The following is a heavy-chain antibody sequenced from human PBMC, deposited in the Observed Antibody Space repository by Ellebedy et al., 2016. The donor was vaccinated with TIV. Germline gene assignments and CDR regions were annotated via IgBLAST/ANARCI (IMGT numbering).Heavy chain of an antibody. CDR1: GYTFTSYD. D-gene: IGHD3-10*01. Sequence: ASVKVSCXASGYTFTSYDINWVRQATGQGLEWMGWMNPNSGNTGYAQKFQGRVTMTRNTPISTAYMELSSLRSEDTAVYYCASVPKGSGSYYRWFDPWGQGTLVTVSS. V-gene: IGHV1-8*01. CDR3: ASVPKGSGSYYRWFDP. J-gene: IGHJ5*02. CDR2: MNPNSGNT.